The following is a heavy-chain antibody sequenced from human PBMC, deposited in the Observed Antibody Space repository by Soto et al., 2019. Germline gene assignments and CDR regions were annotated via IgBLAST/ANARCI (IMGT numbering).Heavy chain of an antibody. Sequence: QLQLRESGPGLVKPSETLSLTCTVSGGSISSSSYYWGWIRQPPGKGLEWIGSMYYSGITYYNPSLKSRVTISVDTSKNQFSLKLSSVTAADTAVYYCARHSSSGYFKTDYWGQGTLVTVSS. V-gene: IGHV4-39*01. CDR3: ARHSSSGYFKTDY. CDR1: GGSISSSSYY. J-gene: IGHJ4*02. CDR2: MYYSGIT. D-gene: IGHD3-22*01.